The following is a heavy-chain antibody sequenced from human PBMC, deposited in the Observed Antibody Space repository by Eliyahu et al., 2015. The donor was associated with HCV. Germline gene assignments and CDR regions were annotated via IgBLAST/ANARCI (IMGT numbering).Heavy chain of an antibody. Sequence: QLQLQESGPGLVKPSETLSLTCTVSGGSISSSSYYWGWIRQPPGKGLEWIGSIYYSGSTYYNPSLKSRVTISVDTSKNQFSLKLSSVTAADTAVYYCARHEVATMSFDYWGQGTLVTVSS. J-gene: IGHJ4*02. CDR3: ARHEVATMSFDY. CDR1: GGSISSSSYY. CDR2: IYYSGST. V-gene: IGHV4-39*01. D-gene: IGHD5-24*01.